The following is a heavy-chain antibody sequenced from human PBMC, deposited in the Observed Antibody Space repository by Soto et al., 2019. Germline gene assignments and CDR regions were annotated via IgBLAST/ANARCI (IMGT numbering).Heavy chain of an antibody. V-gene: IGHV5-10-1*01. CDR2: IDPSDSYT. D-gene: IGHD6-13*01. CDR3: AGRIAAAGTPHYYYYCMDV. CDR1: GYSFTSYW. Sequence: PWQSLKVSCKVSGYSFTSYWISWVRQMPGKGLEWMGRIDPSDSYTNYSPSFQGHVTISADKSISTAYLQWSSLKASDTAMYYCAGRIAAAGTPHYYYYCMDVWGQGTTVTVSS. J-gene: IGHJ6*02.